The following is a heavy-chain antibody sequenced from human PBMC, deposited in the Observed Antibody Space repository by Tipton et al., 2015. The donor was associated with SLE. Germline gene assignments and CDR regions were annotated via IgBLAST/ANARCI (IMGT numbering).Heavy chain of an antibody. CDR3: ARAQNYYGSGSYPDY. D-gene: IGHD3-10*01. CDR2: NNHSGST. V-gene: IGHV4-34*01. CDR1: GGSFSGFY. Sequence: TLSLTCAVYGGSFSGFYLGWIRPPPGKGVGGVGGNNHSGSTNYNPSLKSRVTISVDTSKNQFSLKLSSVTAADTAVYYCARAQNYYGSGSYPDYWGQGTLVTVSS. J-gene: IGHJ4*02.